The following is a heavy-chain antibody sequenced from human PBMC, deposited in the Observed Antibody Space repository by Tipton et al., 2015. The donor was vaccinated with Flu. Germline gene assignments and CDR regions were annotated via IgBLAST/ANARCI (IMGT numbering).Heavy chain of an antibody. J-gene: IGHJ3*02. D-gene: IGHD2-21*02. CDR1: GYTFTGYY. CDR3: ARNIVVVTAPRDDAFDI. CDR2: INPNSGGT. V-gene: IGHV1-2*02. Sequence: QVQLVQSGAEVKKPGASVKVSCKASGYTFTGYYMHWVRRAPGQGLEWMGWINPNSGGTNYAQKFQGRVTMTRDTSISTAYMGLSRLRSDDTAVYYCARNIVVVTAPRDDAFDIWGQGTMVTVST.